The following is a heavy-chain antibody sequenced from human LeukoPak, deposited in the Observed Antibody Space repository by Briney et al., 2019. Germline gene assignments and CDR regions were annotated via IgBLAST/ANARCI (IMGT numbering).Heavy chain of an antibody. CDR2: ISWNSDSI. Sequence: PGGSLRLSCAASGFTFDDYAMHWGRHAPGKGLEWVSGISWNSDSIGYADSVKGRFTISRDNAKNSLYLQMNSLRAEDTALYYCAKGYYYDSSGYYYVDYYYGMDVWGQGTTVTVSS. CDR3: AKGYYYDSSGYYYVDYYYGMDV. D-gene: IGHD3-22*01. J-gene: IGHJ6*02. CDR1: GFTFDDYA. V-gene: IGHV3-9*01.